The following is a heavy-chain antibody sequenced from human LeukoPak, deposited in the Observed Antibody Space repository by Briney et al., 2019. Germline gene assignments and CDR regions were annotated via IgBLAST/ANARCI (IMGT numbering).Heavy chain of an antibody. J-gene: IGHJ6*03. V-gene: IGHV1-8*03. D-gene: IGHD2-2*01. Sequence: ASVKVSCKASGYTFTSYDINWVRQATGQGLEWMGWMNPNSGNTGYAQKFQGRVTITRNTSISTAYMELSSLRSEDTAVYYCARAVRFTRYCSSTSCPTNSYYMDVWGKGTTVTVSS. CDR2: MNPNSGNT. CDR3: ARAVRFTRYCSSTSCPTNSYYMDV. CDR1: GYTFTSYD.